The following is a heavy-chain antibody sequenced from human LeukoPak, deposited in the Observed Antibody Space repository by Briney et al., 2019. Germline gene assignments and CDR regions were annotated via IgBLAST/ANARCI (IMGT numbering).Heavy chain of an antibody. D-gene: IGHD2-8*01. J-gene: IGHJ3*02. CDR2: INHSGST. CDR1: GGSFSGYY. CDR3: ARVQYCTNGVCYVSEAFDI. V-gene: IGHV4-34*01. Sequence: SETLSLTCAVYGGSFSGYYWSWIRQPPGKGLEWIGEINHSGSTNYNPSLKSRVTISVDASKNQFSLKLSSVTAADTAVYYCARVQYCTNGVCYVSEAFDIWGQGTMVTVSS.